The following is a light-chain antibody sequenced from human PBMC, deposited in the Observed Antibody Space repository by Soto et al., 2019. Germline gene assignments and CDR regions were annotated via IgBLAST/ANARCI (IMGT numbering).Light chain of an antibody. J-gene: IGKJ1*01. CDR3: QQYGSSPET. V-gene: IGKV3-20*01. Sequence: EIVLTQSPGTLSLSPGERATLSCRASQSVSSSYLAWYQQKPGQAPGLLIYGASSRATGIPDRFSGNGSGTDFTLTISRLEPEDFAVYYCQQYGSSPETFGQGTKVDIK. CDR2: GAS. CDR1: QSVSSSY.